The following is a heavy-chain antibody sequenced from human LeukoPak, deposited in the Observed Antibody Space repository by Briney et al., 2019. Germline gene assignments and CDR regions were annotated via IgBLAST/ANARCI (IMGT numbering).Heavy chain of an antibody. CDR2: IYYSGST. CDR1: GGSISSCY. J-gene: IGHJ5*02. V-gene: IGHV4-59*12. D-gene: IGHD6-19*01. CDR3: ASVRGYSSGWYASGFDP. Sequence: SETLSLTCTVSGGSISSCYWSWIRQPPGKGLEWIGYIYYSGSTNYNPSLKSRVTISVDTSKNQFSLKLSSVTAADTAVYYCASVRGYSSGWYASGFDPWGQGTLVTVSS.